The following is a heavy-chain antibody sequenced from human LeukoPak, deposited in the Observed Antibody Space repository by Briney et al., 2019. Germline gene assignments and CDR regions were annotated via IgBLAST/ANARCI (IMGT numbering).Heavy chain of an antibody. CDR3: ARVAYYYDSSGCD. CDR1: GFTFSSYS. D-gene: IGHD3-22*01. CDR2: ISSSSSYI. Sequence: GGSLRLSCAASGFTFSSYSMNWVRQAPGKGLEWVSSISSSSSYIYYADSVKGRFTISRDNAKNSLYLQMDSLRAEDTAVYYCARVAYYYDSSGCDWGQGTLVTVSS. V-gene: IGHV3-21*01. J-gene: IGHJ4*02.